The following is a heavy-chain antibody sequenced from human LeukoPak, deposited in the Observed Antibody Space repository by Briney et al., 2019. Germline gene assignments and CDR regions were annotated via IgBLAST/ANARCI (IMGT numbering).Heavy chain of an antibody. D-gene: IGHD6-13*01. CDR1: GDSISGGGYS. CDR2: IHDSGST. Sequence: SETLSLTCAVSGDSISGGGYSWSWIRQTPGKGLEWIAYIHDSGSTYNNPSLKTRLSISIDTSKNQFSLKLNSGSAADTAVYYCARVVAAAGNNWFDPWGQGTLVTVSS. V-gene: IGHV4-30-4*07. J-gene: IGHJ5*02. CDR3: ARVVAAAGNNWFDP.